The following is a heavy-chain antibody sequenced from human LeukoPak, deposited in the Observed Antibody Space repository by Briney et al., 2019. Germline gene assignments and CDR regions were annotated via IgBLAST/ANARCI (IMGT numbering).Heavy chain of an antibody. D-gene: IGHD2-2*01. CDR1: GYTFTSYG. CDR3: ARDWSEGYCSSTSCRDWFDP. Sequence: ASVKVSCKASGYTFTSYGSSWVRQAPGQGLEWMGWISAYNGNTNYAQKLQGRVTMTTDTSTSTAYMELRSLRSDDTAVYYCARDWSEGYCSSTSCRDWFDPWGQGTLVTVSS. V-gene: IGHV1-18*01. CDR2: ISAYNGNT. J-gene: IGHJ5*02.